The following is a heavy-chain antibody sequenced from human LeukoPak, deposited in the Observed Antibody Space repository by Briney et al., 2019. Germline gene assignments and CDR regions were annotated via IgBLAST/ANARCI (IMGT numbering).Heavy chain of an antibody. J-gene: IGHJ5*02. CDR3: ARVLRRDYDFWSGAEGSNWFDP. D-gene: IGHD3-3*01. CDR2: ISSSSSYI. Sequence: PGGSLRLSCAASGFTFSSYSMSWVRQAPGKGLEWVSSISSSSSYIYYADSVKGRFTISRDNAKNSLYLQMNSLRAEDTAVYYCARVLRRDYDFWSGAEGSNWFDPWGQGTLVTVSS. V-gene: IGHV3-21*01. CDR1: GFTFSSYS.